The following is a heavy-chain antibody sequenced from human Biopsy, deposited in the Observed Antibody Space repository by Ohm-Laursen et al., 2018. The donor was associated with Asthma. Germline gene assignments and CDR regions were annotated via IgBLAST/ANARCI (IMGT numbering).Heavy chain of an antibody. J-gene: IGHJ4*02. V-gene: IGHV3-53*01. D-gene: IGHD6-19*01. CDR1: GFTVSRDH. Sequence: SLRLSCSASGFTVSRDHMFWVRQAPGKGLEWVSVIYSGGTSDTADSVRGRFTISRDFYKNTLYLQMDSLRAEDTAVYYCARGDSSGWSNYYFDYWGQGTLITVSS. CDR2: IYSGGTS. CDR3: ARGDSSGWSNYYFDY.